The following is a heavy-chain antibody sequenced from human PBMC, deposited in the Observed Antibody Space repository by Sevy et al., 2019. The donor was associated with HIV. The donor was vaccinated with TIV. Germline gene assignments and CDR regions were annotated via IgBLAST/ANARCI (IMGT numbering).Heavy chain of an antibody. CDR2: ISNGGSGGST. Sequence: GGSLRLSCAASGFTFSTYAMNWVRQAPGKGLEWVSSISNGGSGGSTDYADSVRGRFTISRDNSKNTLYLQMNSLRAEDTAVYYCAKEPYYYDSRPGYWGQGTLVTVSS. D-gene: IGHD3-22*01. J-gene: IGHJ4*02. CDR3: AKEPYYYDSRPGY. V-gene: IGHV3-23*01. CDR1: GFTFSTYA.